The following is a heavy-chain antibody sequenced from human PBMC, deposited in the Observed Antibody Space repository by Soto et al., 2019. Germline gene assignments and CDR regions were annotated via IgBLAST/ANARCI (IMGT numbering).Heavy chain of an antibody. CDR1: DFAFSNYG. V-gene: IGHV3-30*02. D-gene: IGHD3-16*01. Sequence: QVQLVESGGGVVQPGGSLRLSCVASDFAFSNYGMHWVRQAPGKGLEWVALIWYEGTNKYYGDSVKGRFTVSRDNSKKTLYLQMNSLRSDDTAFYYCATLKQAPGGIDSWGQGTLVTVSS. CDR3: ATLKQAPGGIDS. J-gene: IGHJ4*02. CDR2: IWYEGTNK.